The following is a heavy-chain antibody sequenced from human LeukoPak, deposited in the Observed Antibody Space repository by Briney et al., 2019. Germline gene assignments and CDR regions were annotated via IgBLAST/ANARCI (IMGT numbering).Heavy chain of an antibody. J-gene: IGHJ5*02. Sequence: TSETLSLTCTVSGGSISSYYWSWIRQPPGKGLEWIAYIHYSGRTNSNPSLRSRVTISVDTSKNQFPLKLSSVTAADTAVYFCAREYFHDSSGFSNWFDPWGQGTLVTVSS. CDR1: GGSISSYY. CDR3: AREYFHDSSGFSNWFDP. V-gene: IGHV4-59*12. CDR2: IHYSGRT. D-gene: IGHD3-22*01.